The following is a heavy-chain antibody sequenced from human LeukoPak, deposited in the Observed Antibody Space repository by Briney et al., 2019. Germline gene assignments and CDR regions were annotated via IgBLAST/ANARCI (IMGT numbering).Heavy chain of an antibody. J-gene: IGHJ4*02. Sequence: SETLSLTCTVSGGSISSSSYYWGWIRQPPGKGLEWIGSIYYSGSTYYNPSLKSRVTISVDTSKNQFSLKLSSVTAADTAVYYCARDPGSWTRGAGIFDYWGQGTLVTVSS. CDR1: GGSISSSSYY. V-gene: IGHV4-39*07. CDR3: ARDPGSWTRGAGIFDY. CDR2: IYYSGST. D-gene: IGHD6-13*01.